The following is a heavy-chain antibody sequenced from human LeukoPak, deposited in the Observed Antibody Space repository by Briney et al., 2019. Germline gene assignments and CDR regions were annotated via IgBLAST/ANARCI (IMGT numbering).Heavy chain of an antibody. V-gene: IGHV3-23*01. CDR2: LSGSGGGT. J-gene: IGHJ4*02. D-gene: IGHD3-10*01. CDR3: AKRGVVIRVFLVGFHKEAYYFDS. Sequence: GGSLRLSCADSGITLSNYGMSWVREAPGKGLEWVAGLSGSGGGTNYADSVQGRFTISRDNPKNTLYLQMNSLRAEDTAVYFCAKRGVVIRVFLVGFHKEAYYFDSWGQGALVTVSS. CDR1: GITLSNYG.